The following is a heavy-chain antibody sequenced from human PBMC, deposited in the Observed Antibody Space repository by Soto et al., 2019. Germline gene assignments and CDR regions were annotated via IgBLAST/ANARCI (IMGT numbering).Heavy chain of an antibody. J-gene: IGHJ4*02. V-gene: IGHV1-58*02. CDR1: GFTFTSSA. Sequence: VKVSCKASGFTFTSSAMQWVRQARGQRLEWIGWIVVGSGNTNYAQKFQERVTITRDMSTSTAYMELSSLRSEDTAVYYCVRESFILPTTWHFDYWGQGALVTVSS. D-gene: IGHD5-12*01. CDR2: IVVGSGNT. CDR3: VRESFILPTTWHFDY.